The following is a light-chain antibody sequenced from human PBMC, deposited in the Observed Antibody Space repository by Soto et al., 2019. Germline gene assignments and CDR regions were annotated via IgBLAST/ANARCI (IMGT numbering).Light chain of an antibody. J-gene: IGKJ2*01. CDR3: QQSYTAPYT. Sequence: DIQMTQSPSSLSASAGDRVTITCRASQTISTHLHWYQHKPGKAPNLLISGASSLQTGVPARCSGSGSGTDFPLSINSLQPEDFATYYCQQSYTAPYTFGQGTELEI. V-gene: IGKV1-39*01. CDR1: QTISTH. CDR2: GAS.